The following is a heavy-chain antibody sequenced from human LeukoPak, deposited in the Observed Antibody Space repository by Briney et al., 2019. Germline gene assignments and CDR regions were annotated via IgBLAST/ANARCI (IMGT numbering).Heavy chain of an antibody. D-gene: IGHD3-3*01. J-gene: IGHJ4*02. V-gene: IGHV3-30-3*01. Sequence: GRSLRLSCAASGFTFNSYAINWVRQAPGKGLEWVAFMSYDGSNKYYADSVKGRFTISRDNSKNMLYLQMNSLRAEDTAVYYCARSSGPNSITVFGVVTPKFDYWGQGTLVTVSS. CDR3: ARSSGPNSITVFGVVTPKFDY. CDR1: GFTFNSYA. CDR2: MSYDGSNK.